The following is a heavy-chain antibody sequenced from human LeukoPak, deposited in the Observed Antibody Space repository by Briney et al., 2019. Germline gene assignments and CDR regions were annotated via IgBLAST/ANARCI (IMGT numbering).Heavy chain of an antibody. J-gene: IGHJ3*02. CDR1: VYTFNSQG. V-gene: IGHV7-4-1*02. CDR2: INTDSGNP. Sequence: ASVKVSCKDSVYTFNSQGMNWVRQAPGQGLEWMGWINTDSGNPTYAQGFTGRFVFSLDSSVSTAYLQISNLMPQDSAKYYCAREILRFDIWGQGTTVTVSS. CDR3: AREILRFDI.